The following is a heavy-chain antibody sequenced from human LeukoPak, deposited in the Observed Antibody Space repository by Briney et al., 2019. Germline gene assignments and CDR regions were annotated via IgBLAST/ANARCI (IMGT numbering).Heavy chain of an antibody. Sequence: SETLSLTCGVSGYFVSSGYYWGWIRQPPGNGLEWIGNIYNTGSTYYNPSLKSRVTISVDTSNNQFSLKLSSVTSADTAVYYCASRTTVTNALSFDYWGQGSLVIVSS. J-gene: IGHJ4*02. CDR1: GYFVSSGYY. D-gene: IGHD4-11*01. V-gene: IGHV4-38-2*01. CDR2: IYNTGST. CDR3: ASRTTVTNALSFDY.